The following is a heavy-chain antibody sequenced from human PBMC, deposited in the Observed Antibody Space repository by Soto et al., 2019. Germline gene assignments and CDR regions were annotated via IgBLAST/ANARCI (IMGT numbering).Heavy chain of an antibody. D-gene: IGHD3-10*01. CDR2: INHSGST. CDR3: ARRGVRNYYYGMDV. Sequence: SETLSLTCAGSGGTFSGYYWSWFRQPPGKGLEWIGEINHSGSTNYNPSLKSRVTISVDTSKNQFSLKLSSETAADTAVYYCARRGVRNYYYGMDVWGQVTMVT. CDR1: GGTFSGYY. V-gene: IGHV4-34*01. J-gene: IGHJ6*02.